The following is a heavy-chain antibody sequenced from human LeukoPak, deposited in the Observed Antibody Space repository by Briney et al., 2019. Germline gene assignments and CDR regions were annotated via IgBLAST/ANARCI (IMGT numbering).Heavy chain of an antibody. CDR1: GFTFSSYA. D-gene: IGHD3-22*01. CDR2: ISGSGGST. CDR3: AKDSLAVYYYDSSGPSAFDY. Sequence: GGSLRLSCAAPGFTFSSYAMSWVRQAQGKGLEWVSAISGSGGSTYYADSVKGRFTISRDNSKNTLYLQMNSLRAEDTAVYYCAKDSLAVYYYDSSGPSAFDYWGQGTLVTVSS. J-gene: IGHJ4*02. V-gene: IGHV3-23*01.